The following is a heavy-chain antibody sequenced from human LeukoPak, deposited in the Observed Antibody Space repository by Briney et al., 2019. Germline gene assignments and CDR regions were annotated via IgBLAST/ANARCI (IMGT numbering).Heavy chain of an antibody. CDR3: ASAGGSSGWFRDAFDI. V-gene: IGHV1-46*01. D-gene: IGHD6-19*01. CDR2: INPSGGST. CDR1: GYTFTSHY. Sequence: ASVKVSCKASGYTFTSHYMHWVRQAPGQGLEWMGIINPSGGSTSYAQKFQGRVTMTRDTSTSTVYMELSSLRSEDTAVYYCASAGGSSGWFRDAFDIWGQGTMVTVFS. J-gene: IGHJ3*02.